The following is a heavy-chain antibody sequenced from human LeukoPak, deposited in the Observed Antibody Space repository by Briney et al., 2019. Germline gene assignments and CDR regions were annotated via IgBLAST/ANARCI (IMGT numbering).Heavy chain of an antibody. Sequence: GGSLRLSCAASGFTFSSYAMSWVRQAPGKGLEWVSAISGSGGSTYYADSVKGRFTISRDNSKNTLYLQMNSLREEDTAIYYCARDWFHAIDYWGQGTLVTVSS. V-gene: IGHV3-23*01. CDR3: ARDWFHAIDY. J-gene: IGHJ4*02. CDR2: ISGSGGST. CDR1: GFTFSSYA. D-gene: IGHD2/OR15-2a*01.